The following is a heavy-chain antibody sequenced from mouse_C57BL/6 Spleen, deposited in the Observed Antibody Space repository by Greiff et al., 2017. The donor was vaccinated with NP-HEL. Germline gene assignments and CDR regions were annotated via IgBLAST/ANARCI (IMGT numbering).Heavy chain of an antibody. CDR2: INPYNGDT. CDR1: GYSFTGYF. D-gene: IGHD4-1*01. J-gene: IGHJ4*01. Sequence: EVKVEESGPELVKPGDSVKISCKASGYSFTGYFMNWVMQSHGKSLEWIGRINPYNGDTFYNQKFKGKATLTVDKSSSTAHMELRSLTSEDSAVYYCARCGAGRLYAMDYWGQGTSVTVSS. CDR3: ARCGAGRLYAMDY. V-gene: IGHV1-20*01.